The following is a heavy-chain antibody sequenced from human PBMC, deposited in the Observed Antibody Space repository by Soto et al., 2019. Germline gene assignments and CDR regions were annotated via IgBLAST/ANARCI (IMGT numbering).Heavy chain of an antibody. D-gene: IGHD1-26*01. Sequence: QVQLVQSGTEVKKPGASVKVSCKASGYAITAYYIHWVRQAPGQGLEWMGWIDPRSGGAIYAQKFQARVTMTSDTSISTVYMDLSGLRSDETVLYYCARDDYGIYPYWGQGTLVTVSS. V-gene: IGHV1-2*02. J-gene: IGHJ4*02. CDR1: GYAITAYY. CDR2: IDPRSGGA. CDR3: ARDDYGIYPY.